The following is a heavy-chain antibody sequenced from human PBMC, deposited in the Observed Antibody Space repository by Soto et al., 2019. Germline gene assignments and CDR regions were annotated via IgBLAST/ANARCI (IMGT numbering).Heavy chain of an antibody. J-gene: IGHJ6*02. V-gene: IGHV1-69*02. D-gene: IGHD6-19*01. CDR2: IIPILGIA. CDR3: AIAVAGTHGMDV. CDR1: RGTFSSYT. Sequence: QVQLVQSGAEVKKPGSSVKVSCKASRGTFSSYTISWVRPAPGQGLEWMGRIIPILGIANYAQKFQGRVTITADKSTSTAYMELSSLRSEDTAVYYCAIAVAGTHGMDVWGQGTTVTVSS.